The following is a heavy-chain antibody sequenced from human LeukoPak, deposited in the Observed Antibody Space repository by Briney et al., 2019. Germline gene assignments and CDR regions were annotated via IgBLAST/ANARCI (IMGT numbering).Heavy chain of an antibody. CDR1: GFTYSNYW. Sequence: GGALRLSCAASGFTYSNYWMSWVLQAPGKALEWVANIKQDGSEKYYVDSVKGRFTISRDNAKNSLYLQMNSLRAEDTAVYYCARALTYYYDSSGGKNWFDPWGQGTLVTVSS. CDR3: ARALTYYYDSSGGKNWFDP. CDR2: IKQDGSEK. J-gene: IGHJ5*02. D-gene: IGHD3-22*01. V-gene: IGHV3-7*01.